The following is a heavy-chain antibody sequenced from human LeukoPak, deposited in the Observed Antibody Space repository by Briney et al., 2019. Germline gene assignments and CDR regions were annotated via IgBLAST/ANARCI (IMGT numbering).Heavy chain of an antibody. Sequence: SETLSLTCTVSGGSISSSYWSCIRQPPGKGLEWIGYIYYSGSTNYNPSLKSRVTISVDTSKNQFSLKVSSVTAADTAVYYCAIFNWNGRFDPWGQGTLVTVSS. V-gene: IGHV4-59*01. CDR1: GGSISSSY. J-gene: IGHJ5*02. CDR2: IYYSGST. CDR3: AIFNWNGRFDP. D-gene: IGHD1-1*01.